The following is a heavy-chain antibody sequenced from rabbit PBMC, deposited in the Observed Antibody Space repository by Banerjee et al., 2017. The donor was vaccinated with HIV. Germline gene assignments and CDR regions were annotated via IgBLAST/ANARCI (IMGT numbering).Heavy chain of an antibody. V-gene: IGHV1S45*01. CDR1: GFSFSNSYW. Sequence: QEQLEESGGDLVKPEGSLTLTCTASGFSFSNSYWICWVRQAPGKGLEWIACIAGGNTGNIYYASWAKGRFTISKTSSTTVTLQMTSLTAADTATYFCARRYTGSSGYCKTFDLWGQGTLVTVS. D-gene: IGHD1-1*01. J-gene: IGHJ4*01. CDR3: ARRYTGSSGYCKTFDL. CDR2: IAGGNTGNI.